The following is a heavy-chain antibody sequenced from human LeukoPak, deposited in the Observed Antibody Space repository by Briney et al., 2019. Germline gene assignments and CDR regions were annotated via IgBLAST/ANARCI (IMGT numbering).Heavy chain of an antibody. V-gene: IGHV1-58*02. Sequence: SVKVSCKASGFTFTSSAMQWVRQARGQRLEWIGWIVVGSGNTNYAQKFQERVTITRDMSTRTAYMELSSLRSEDTAVYYCAASYSHYYYYMDVWGKGTTVTASS. CDR1: GFTFTSSA. CDR2: IVVGSGNT. CDR3: AASYSHYYYYMDV. D-gene: IGHD1-26*01. J-gene: IGHJ6*03.